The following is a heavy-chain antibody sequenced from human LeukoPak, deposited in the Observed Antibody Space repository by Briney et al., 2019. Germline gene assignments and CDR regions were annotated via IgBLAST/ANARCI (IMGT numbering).Heavy chain of an antibody. CDR3: ARHQPAGYSGYYKWFDP. V-gene: IGHV4-39*01. Sequence: SETLSLTCTVSGGSFSSSNYYWGWIRQPPGKGLEWIGSIYYSGSTYYNPSLKSRVAIAVHTSKKQFSLKLSSVTAADTAVYYCARHQPAGYSGYYKWFDPWGQGTLVTVSS. CDR2: IYYSGST. D-gene: IGHD5-12*01. CDR1: GGSFSSSNYY. J-gene: IGHJ5*02.